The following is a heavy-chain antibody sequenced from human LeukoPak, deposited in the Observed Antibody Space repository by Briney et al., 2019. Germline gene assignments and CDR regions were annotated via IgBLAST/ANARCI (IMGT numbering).Heavy chain of an antibody. D-gene: IGHD7-27*01. J-gene: IGHJ4*02. CDR1: GFTFSSYA. V-gene: IGHV3-23*01. CDR3: AKKVPANWGSYFDY. Sequence: GGSLRLSCAASGFTFSSYAMSWVRPAQGKGLEWVSAISGSGGSTYSTDSVKGRCTISRDNSKNTLYLQMNSLRAEDTAVYYCAKKVPANWGSYFDYWGQGTLVTVSS. CDR2: ISGSGGST.